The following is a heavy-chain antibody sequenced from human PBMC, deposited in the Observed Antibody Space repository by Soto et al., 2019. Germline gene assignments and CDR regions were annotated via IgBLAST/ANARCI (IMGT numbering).Heavy chain of an antibody. J-gene: IGHJ4*02. D-gene: IGHD1-26*01. CDR1: GGSISGSGIY. V-gene: IGHV4-39*01. CDR2: MYYSGST. CDR3: ARRIDGYFDS. Sequence: SETLSLTCTVSGGSISGSGIYWGWIHQPPGKGLEWIVNMYYSGSTYYNPSLKSRVTISIDTSKNQFSLRLNSVTAADTAVYYCARRIDGYFDSWGQGTQVTVSS.